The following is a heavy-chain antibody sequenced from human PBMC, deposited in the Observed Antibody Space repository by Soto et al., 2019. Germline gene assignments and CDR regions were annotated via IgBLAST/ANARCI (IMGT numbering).Heavy chain of an antibody. CDR1: GFTFDDYT. J-gene: IGHJ6*02. CDR3: AKDIVPSGDYYYGMDV. Sequence: LRLSCAASGFTFDDYTMHWVRQAPGKGLEWVSLISWDGGSTYYADSVKGRFTISRDNSKNSLYLQMNSLRTEDTALYYCAKDIVPSGDYYYGMDVWGQGTTVTVSS. CDR2: ISWDGGST. V-gene: IGHV3-43*01. D-gene: IGHD6-25*01.